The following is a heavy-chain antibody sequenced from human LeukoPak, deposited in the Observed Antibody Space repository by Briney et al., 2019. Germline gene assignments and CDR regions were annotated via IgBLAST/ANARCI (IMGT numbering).Heavy chain of an antibody. CDR3: ARAPTNPSAEYFQH. CDR2: ISAYNGNT. V-gene: IGHV1-18*01. Sequence: GASVKVSCKASGYTFTSNGISWVRQAPGQGLEWMGWISAYNGNTNYAQKLQGRVTMTTDTSTSTAYMELRSLRSDDTAVYYCARAPTNPSAEYFQHWGQGTLDTVSS. J-gene: IGHJ1*01. CDR1: GYTFTSNG.